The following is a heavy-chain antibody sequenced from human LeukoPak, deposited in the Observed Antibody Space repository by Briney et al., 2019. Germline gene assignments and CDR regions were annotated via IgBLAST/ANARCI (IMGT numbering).Heavy chain of an antibody. CDR1: GYTFTGYY. J-gene: IGHJ4*02. CDR2: INPNSGGT. V-gene: IGHV1-2*06. CDR3: ARESKTYYGSPIDY. D-gene: IGHD3-3*01. Sequence: ASVKVSCKASGYTFTGYYMHWVRQAPGQGLEWMGRINPNSGGTNHAQKFQGRVTMTRDTSISTAYMELSRLRSDDTAVYYCARESKTYYGSPIDYWGQGTLVTVSS.